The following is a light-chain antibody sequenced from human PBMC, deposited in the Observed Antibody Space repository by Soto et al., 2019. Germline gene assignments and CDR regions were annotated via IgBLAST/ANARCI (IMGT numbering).Light chain of an antibody. CDR1: QSVGSY. Sequence: EIFFTHSPATRSFCAVERATLSCRASQSVGSYLGWYQQRPGQAPRLLIYDVSNRATGIPARFSGSGSGTDFTLTISSLEPEDFAVYYCQHRYNWLITFGQGTRLEIK. CDR3: QHRYNWLIT. V-gene: IGKV3-11*01. CDR2: DVS. J-gene: IGKJ5*01.